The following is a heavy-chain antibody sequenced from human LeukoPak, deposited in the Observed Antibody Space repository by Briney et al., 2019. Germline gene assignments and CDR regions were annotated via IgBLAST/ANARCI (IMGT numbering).Heavy chain of an antibody. D-gene: IGHD6-13*01. CDR2: INPNSGGT. Sequence: ASVKVSCKASGYTFTGYYMHWVRQAPGQGLEWMGWINPNSGGTNYAQKFQGWVTMTRDTSISTAYMELSRLRSDDTAVYYCARSSYSSSWYLFYFDYWGQGTLVTVSS. V-gene: IGHV1-2*04. CDR3: ARSSYSSSWYLFYFDY. J-gene: IGHJ4*02. CDR1: GYTFTGYY.